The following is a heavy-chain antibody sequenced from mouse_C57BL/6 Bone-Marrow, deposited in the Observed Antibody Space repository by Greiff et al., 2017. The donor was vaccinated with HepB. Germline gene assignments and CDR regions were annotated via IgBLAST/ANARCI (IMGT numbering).Heavy chain of an antibody. CDR2: INSDGGST. J-gene: IGHJ4*01. CDR3: ERQGHSKGDAMDD. V-gene: IGHV5-2*01. CDR1: EYEFPSHD. Sequence: EVKLMESGGGLVQPGESLKLSCESNEYEFPSHDMSWVRKTPEKRLELVAAINSDGGSTYYPDTMERRFIISRDNTKKTLYLKMSSLRSEDTALYYCERQGHSKGDAMDDWGQGTSVTVSS. D-gene: IGHD2-5*01.